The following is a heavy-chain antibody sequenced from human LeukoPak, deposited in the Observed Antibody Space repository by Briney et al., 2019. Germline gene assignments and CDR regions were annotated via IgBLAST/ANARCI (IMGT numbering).Heavy chain of an antibody. CDR2: LGSTHT. CDR3: ARDHYDYFGYRYFDL. CDR1: GFTLSTYS. J-gene: IGHJ2*01. Sequence: PGGSLRLSCAASGFTLSTYSMNWVRQAPGKGLECVSSLGSTHTQYIDSVKGRFTISRDNAKNSVYLQINSLTIEDTAVYYCARDHYDYFGYRYFDLWGRGTLVTVSS. V-gene: IGHV3-21*01. D-gene: IGHD3-16*01.